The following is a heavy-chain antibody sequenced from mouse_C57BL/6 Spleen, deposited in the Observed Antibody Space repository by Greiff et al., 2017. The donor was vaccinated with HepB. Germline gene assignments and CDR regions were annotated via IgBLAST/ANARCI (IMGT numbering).Heavy chain of an antibody. CDR3: ARRIYDGYYVEAMDY. V-gene: IGHV1-26*01. Sequence: VQLQQSGPELVKPGASVKISCKASGYTFTDYYMNWVKQSHGKSLEWIGDINPNNGGTSYNQKFKGKATLTVDKSSSTAYMELRSLTSEDSAVYYCARRIYDGYYVEAMDYWGQGTSVTVSS. CDR2: INPNNGGT. CDR1: GYTFTDYY. D-gene: IGHD2-3*01. J-gene: IGHJ4*01.